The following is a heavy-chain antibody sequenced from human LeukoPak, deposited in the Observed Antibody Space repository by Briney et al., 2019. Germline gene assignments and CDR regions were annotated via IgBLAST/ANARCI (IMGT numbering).Heavy chain of an antibody. CDR1: GYTFTGYY. CDR3: ARDKGWFGPPRGYYYMDV. V-gene: IGHV1-2*02. J-gene: IGHJ6*03. D-gene: IGHD3-10*01. Sequence: ASVKVSCKASGYTFTGYYMHWVRQAPGQRLEWMGWINPNGADTNYAQKFQGRVTMTRDTSISTAYMELSRLRSDDTAVYYCARDKGWFGPPRGYYYMDVWGKGTTVTVSS. CDR2: INPNGADT.